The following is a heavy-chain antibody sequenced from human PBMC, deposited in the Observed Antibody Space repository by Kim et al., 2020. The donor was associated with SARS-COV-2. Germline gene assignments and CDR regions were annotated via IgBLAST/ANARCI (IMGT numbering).Heavy chain of an antibody. V-gene: IGHV4-34*01. Sequence: SETLSLTCAVYGGSFSGYYWSWIRQPPGKGLEWIGEINHSGSTNYNPSLKSRVTISVDTSKNQFSLKLSSVTAADTAVYYCARRKQWLVFGFDPWGQGTLVTVSS. D-gene: IGHD6-19*01. CDR2: INHSGST. J-gene: IGHJ5*02. CDR1: GGSFSGYY. CDR3: ARRKQWLVFGFDP.